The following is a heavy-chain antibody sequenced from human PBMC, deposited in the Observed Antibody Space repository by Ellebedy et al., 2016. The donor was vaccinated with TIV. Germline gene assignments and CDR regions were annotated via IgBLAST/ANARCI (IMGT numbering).Heavy chain of an antibody. CDR1: GFTFSSYD. CDR2: IGTAGDT. J-gene: IGHJ4*02. Sequence: GESLKISXAASGFTFSSYDMHWVRQATGKGLEWVSAIGTAGDTYYPGSVKGRFTISRENAKNSLYLQMNSLRAEDTAVYYCARVVLGSTSHYYFDYWGQGTLVTVSS. V-gene: IGHV3-13*01. D-gene: IGHD2-2*01. CDR3: ARVVLGSTSHYYFDY.